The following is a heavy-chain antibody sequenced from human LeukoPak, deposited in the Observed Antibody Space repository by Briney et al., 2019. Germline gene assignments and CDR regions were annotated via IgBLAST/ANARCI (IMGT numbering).Heavy chain of an antibody. CDR2: VDPEDGET. Sequence: GASVKVSCKASGYTFTDYYMHWVQQAPGKGLEWMGRVDPEDGETIYGRVTITADTSTDTAYMELSSLRSEDTAVYYCAREPRARIRFGELLRYWGQGTLVTVSS. CDR3: AREPRARIRFGELLRY. CDR1: GYTFTDYY. D-gene: IGHD3-10*01. J-gene: IGHJ4*02. V-gene: IGHV1-69-2*01.